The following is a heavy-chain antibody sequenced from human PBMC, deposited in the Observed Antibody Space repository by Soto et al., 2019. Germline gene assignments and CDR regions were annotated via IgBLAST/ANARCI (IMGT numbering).Heavy chain of an antibody. Sequence: PSETLSLTCGVSGGTVASSHWWSWVRQSPGRGLEWIGNVYHTGDTNFNPSLQSRVTFSVDKSNNQFSLRLTSVPAADTAVYFCAREFGTAGETNYFAPWGPGTLVTVSS. D-gene: IGHD3-10*01. CDR3: AREFGTAGETNYFAP. CDR2: VYHTGDT. V-gene: IGHV4-4*02. J-gene: IGHJ5*02. CDR1: GGTVASSHW.